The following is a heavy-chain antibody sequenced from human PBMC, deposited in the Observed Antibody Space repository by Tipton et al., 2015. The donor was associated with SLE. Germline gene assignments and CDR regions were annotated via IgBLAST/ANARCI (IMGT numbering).Heavy chain of an antibody. V-gene: IGHV3-23*01. J-gene: IGHJ6*02. D-gene: IGHD5-12*01. CDR3: ARGSFIMDV. Sequence: SLRLSCAASGFTFSSYAMSWVRQAPGKGLEWVSTITSGGATTYSADSVKGRFTMSRDNSKNTLYLRMNSLRVEDTAVYYCARGSFIMDVWGQGTTVTVSS. CDR1: GFTFSSYA. CDR2: ITSGGATT.